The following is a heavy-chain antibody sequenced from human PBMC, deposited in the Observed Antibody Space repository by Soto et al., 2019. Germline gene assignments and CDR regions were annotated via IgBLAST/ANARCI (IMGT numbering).Heavy chain of an antibody. Sequence: GASVKVSCKASGYTFTSYAMHWVRQAPGQRLEWMGWINAGNGNTKYSQKFQGRVTITRDTSASTAYMELSSLRSEDTAVYYSAGQKTTVTYAWSLDLWAGGTLVPVSS. J-gene: IGHJ2*01. CDR1: GYTFTSYA. D-gene: IGHD4-17*01. CDR3: AGQKTTVTYAWSLDL. V-gene: IGHV1-3*01. CDR2: INAGNGNT.